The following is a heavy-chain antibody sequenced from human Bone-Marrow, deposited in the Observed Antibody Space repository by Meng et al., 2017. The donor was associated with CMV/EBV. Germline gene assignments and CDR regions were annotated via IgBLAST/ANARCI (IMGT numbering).Heavy chain of an antibody. CDR3: AKGSGKLGIVGSLDY. CDR1: GFTFSSYS. J-gene: IGHJ4*02. D-gene: IGHD7-27*01. CDR2: ISSSSSYI. Sequence: GGSLRLSCAASGFTFSSYSMNWVRQAPGKGLEWVSSISSSSSYIYYTDSVKGRFTISRDNTKKSLYLQMNSLRAEDTAVYYCAKGSGKLGIVGSLDYWGQGTLVTFSS. V-gene: IGHV3-21*04.